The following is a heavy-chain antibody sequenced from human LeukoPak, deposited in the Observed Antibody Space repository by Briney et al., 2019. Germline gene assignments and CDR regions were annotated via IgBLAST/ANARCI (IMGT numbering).Heavy chain of an antibody. J-gene: IGHJ6*02. V-gene: IGHV3-23*01. CDR2: ISGSAGST. Sequence: GGSLRLSCAASGFTFSSYAMTWVRQAPGKGLEWVSVISGSAGSTFYTDSVKGRFTISRDNSKNTLYLQMNSLGAEDTAVYYCAKTLGIYYYYGMDVWGQGTTVTVSS. CDR1: GFTFSSYA. D-gene: IGHD2-15*01. CDR3: AKTLGIYYYYGMDV.